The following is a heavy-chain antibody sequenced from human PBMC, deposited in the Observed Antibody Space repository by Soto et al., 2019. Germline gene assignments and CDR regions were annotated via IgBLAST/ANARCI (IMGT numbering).Heavy chain of an antibody. V-gene: IGHV1-8*01. J-gene: IGHJ5*02. CDR3: ARMATFGSLNWFDP. CDR1: GYTFTNND. Sequence: GASVKVSCKASGYTFTNNDVTWVRQATGQGLEWMGWMNPGGGDTGYAQKFQGRVTMTRNISIATAYVELSSLRSEDTAIYYCARMATFGSLNWFDPWGQGTLVTVSS. D-gene: IGHD3-16*01. CDR2: MNPGGGDT.